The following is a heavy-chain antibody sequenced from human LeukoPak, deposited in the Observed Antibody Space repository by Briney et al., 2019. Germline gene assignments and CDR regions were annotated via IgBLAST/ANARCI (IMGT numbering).Heavy chain of an antibody. CDR3: ARAYYYDSSGYYVGFDP. CDR1: GFTLSNYG. V-gene: IGHV3-48*01. CDR2: ISSSSSTI. J-gene: IGHJ5*02. D-gene: IGHD3-22*01. Sequence: SGGSLRLSCAASGFTLSNYGMNWVRQAPGKGLEWVSYISSSSSTIYYADSVKGRFTISRDNAKNSLYLQMNSLRAEDTAVYYCARAYYYDSSGYYVGFDPWGQGTLVTVSS.